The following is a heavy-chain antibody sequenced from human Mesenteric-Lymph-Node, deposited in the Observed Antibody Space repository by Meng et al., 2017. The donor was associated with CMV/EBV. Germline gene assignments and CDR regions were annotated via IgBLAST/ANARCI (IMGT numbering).Heavy chain of an antibody. V-gene: IGHV3-21*01. CDR2: ISSRSSYT. Sequence: GESLKISCAASGFIFNSYTMNWVRQAPGKGLEWVSSISSRSSYTYYADSVKGRFTISRDNAESSLYLQMTSLRAEDTAVYYCVKTPAQRGVSYFDHWGQGTLVTVSS. D-gene: IGHD2-2*01. CDR1: GFIFNSYT. CDR3: VKTPAQRGVSYFDH. J-gene: IGHJ4*02.